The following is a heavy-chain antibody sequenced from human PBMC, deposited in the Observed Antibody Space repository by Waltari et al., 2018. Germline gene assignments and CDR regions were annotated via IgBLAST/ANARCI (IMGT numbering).Heavy chain of an antibody. CDR3: ARAGLLGAFDV. D-gene: IGHD2-15*01. CDR1: GVTLSRSW. Sequence: EVQLVESGGGLVQPGGSLRLSCAASGVTLSRSWIHWVRQSPGKGLMLCSRINNEGSSTVYADSVKCRFTISRDDAKNTVSLQMNNLSAEDTALYYCARAGLLGAFDVWGQGTMVTVSS. J-gene: IGHJ3*01. CDR2: INNEGSST. V-gene: IGHV3-74*03.